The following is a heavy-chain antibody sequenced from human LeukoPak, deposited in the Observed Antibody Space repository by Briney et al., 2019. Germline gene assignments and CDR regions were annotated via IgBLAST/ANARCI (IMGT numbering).Heavy chain of an antibody. CDR2: INPYSGGT. D-gene: IGHD5-18*01. V-gene: IGHV1-2*02. CDR3: ARTRGAGYSYGFNYYYYMDF. Sequence: ASVKVSCKASGYSFTGYYMHWVRQAPGQGLEWMGWINPYSGGTNYAQKFQGRVTMTRDTSISTAYMELSRLRSDDTAVYYCARTRGAGYSYGFNYYYYMDFWGKGTTVTVSS. J-gene: IGHJ6*03. CDR1: GYSFTGYY.